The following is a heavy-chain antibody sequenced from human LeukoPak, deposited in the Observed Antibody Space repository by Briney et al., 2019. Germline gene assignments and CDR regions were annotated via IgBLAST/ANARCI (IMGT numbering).Heavy chain of an antibody. CDR3: ARAFSRDFWSGYYGLREKNYYMDV. D-gene: IGHD3-3*01. V-gene: IGHV4-59*01. CDR1: GGPISSYY. Sequence: SETLSLTCTVSGGPISSYYWSWIRQPPGKGLEWIGYIYYSGSTNYNPSLKSRVTISVDTSKNQFSLKLSSVTAADTAVYYCARAFSRDFWSGYYGLREKNYYMDVWGKGTTVTVSS. J-gene: IGHJ6*03. CDR2: IYYSGST.